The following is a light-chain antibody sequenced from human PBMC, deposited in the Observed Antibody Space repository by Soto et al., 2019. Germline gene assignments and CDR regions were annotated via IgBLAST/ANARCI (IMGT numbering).Light chain of an antibody. CDR3: QQYYSTPYT. J-gene: IGKJ2*01. CDR2: WAS. V-gene: IGKV4-1*01. CDR1: QSVLHSSNSKHY. Sequence: DIVMTQSPDSLAVSLGERATINCKPSQSVLHSSNSKHYLAWYQQKAGQPPKLLFYWASTRESGVPGRFSGSGSGTDFTLTISSLQAEDVAVYYCQQYYSTPYTFGQGTKLEIK.